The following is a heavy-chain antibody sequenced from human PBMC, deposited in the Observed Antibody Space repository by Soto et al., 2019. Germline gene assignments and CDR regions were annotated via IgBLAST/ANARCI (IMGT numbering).Heavy chain of an antibody. D-gene: IGHD1-7*01. Sequence: QVHLVQSGAEVKRPGASVKVSCEASGYTFSAYYIHWVRHAPGQGLEWMGWLDPNSGRTNYAQRSKGRVTISRDKSISTAYKELRRLTSDDTAVYYCGRDGVEILSAVMGHWLDPWGQGTLVTVSS. CDR1: GYTFSAYY. CDR3: GRDGVEILSAVMGHWLDP. CDR2: LDPNSGRT. J-gene: IGHJ5*02. V-gene: IGHV1-2*02.